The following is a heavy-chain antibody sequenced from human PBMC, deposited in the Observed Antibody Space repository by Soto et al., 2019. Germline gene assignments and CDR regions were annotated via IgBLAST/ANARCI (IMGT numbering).Heavy chain of an antibody. CDR1: GYTFTGYY. J-gene: IGHJ4*02. CDR3: ARMISYYYDSSGYFDY. Sequence: ASVKVSCKASGYTFTGYYMHWVRQAPGQGLEWMGWINPNSGGTNYAQKFQGWVTMTRDTSISTAYMELSRLRSDDTAVYYCARMISYYYDSSGYFDYWGQGTLVTVSS. D-gene: IGHD3-22*01. CDR2: INPNSGGT. V-gene: IGHV1-2*04.